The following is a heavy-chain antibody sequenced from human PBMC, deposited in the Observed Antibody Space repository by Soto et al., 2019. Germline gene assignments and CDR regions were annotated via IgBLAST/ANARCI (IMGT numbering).Heavy chain of an antibody. CDR1: GFTFSSYE. Sequence: EVQLVESGGDLVQPGGSLRLSCAASGFTFSSYEMNWVRQAPGKGLEWVSYISSSGSTIYYADYVKGRFTISRDNAKNSLYLQMNSLRAEDTAVYYCARARYCTSTSCYYYFDYLGQGTLVTVSS. CDR3: ARARYCTSTSCYYYFDY. D-gene: IGHD2-2*01. V-gene: IGHV3-48*03. J-gene: IGHJ4*02. CDR2: ISSSGSTI.